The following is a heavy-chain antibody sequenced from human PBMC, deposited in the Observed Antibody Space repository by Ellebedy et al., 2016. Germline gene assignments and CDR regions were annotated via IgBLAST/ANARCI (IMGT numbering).Heavy chain of an antibody. CDR1: GFTFGDYA. Sequence: GESLKISCTASGFTFGDYAMGWFRQAPGKGLEWVGFIRSKAYGGTTEYAASVKGRFTISRDDSKSIAYLQMNSLKTDDTAVYYCTRRDGWELQYYFDYWGQGTLVTVSS. CDR3: TRRDGWELQYYFDY. CDR2: IRSKAYGGTT. D-gene: IGHD1-26*01. V-gene: IGHV3-49*03. J-gene: IGHJ4*02.